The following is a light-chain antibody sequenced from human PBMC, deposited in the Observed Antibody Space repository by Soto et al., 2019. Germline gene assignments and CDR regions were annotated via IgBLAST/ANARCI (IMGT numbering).Light chain of an antibody. Sequence: QSALTQPASVSGSPGQSITISCTGTSSDVGGYNYVSWYQQHPGKAPKLIIYDVSNRPSGVSDRFSGSKSGNTASLTISGLQAEDEADYYCSSYTSRSTLEIGGGTQLTVL. CDR3: SSYTSRSTLE. CDR1: SSDVGGYNY. CDR2: DVS. J-gene: IGLJ2*01. V-gene: IGLV2-14*03.